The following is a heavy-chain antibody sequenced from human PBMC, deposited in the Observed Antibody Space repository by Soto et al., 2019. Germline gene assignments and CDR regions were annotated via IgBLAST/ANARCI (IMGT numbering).Heavy chain of an antibody. CDR3: ARTDCSGGSCYPYYYYYYGMDV. V-gene: IGHV3-33*01. CDR1: GFTFSSYG. J-gene: IGHJ6*02. D-gene: IGHD2-15*01. CDR2: IWYDGSNK. Sequence: GGSLRLSCAASGFTFSSYGMHWVRQAPGKGLEGVAVIWYDGSNKYYADSVKGRFTISRDNSKNTLYLQMNSLRAEDTAVYYCARTDCSGGSCYPYYYYYYGMDVWGQGTTVTVSS.